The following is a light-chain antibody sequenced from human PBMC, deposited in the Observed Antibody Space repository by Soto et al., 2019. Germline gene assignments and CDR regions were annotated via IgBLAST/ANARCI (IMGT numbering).Light chain of an antibody. V-gene: IGKV3-11*01. J-gene: IGKJ5*01. CDR1: QSVTSY. CDR3: QQRSNWPRVT. CDR2: DAS. Sequence: VMTQSPDTLSVSPEERATLSCWASQSVTSYLAWYQQKPGQAPRLLIYDASNRATGIPARFSGSGSGTDFTLTISSLEPEDFAVYYCQQRSNWPRVTFGQGTRLE.